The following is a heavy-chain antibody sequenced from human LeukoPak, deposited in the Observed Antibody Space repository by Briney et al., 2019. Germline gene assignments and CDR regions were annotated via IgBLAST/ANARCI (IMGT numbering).Heavy chain of an antibody. D-gene: IGHD3-10*01. V-gene: IGHV3-23*01. Sequence: GGSLRLSCAASGFTSSTYGMSWVRQAPGKGLEWVSTFGGSGASVYYADSVKGRFTVSRDNSKNTLYLQMNSLRVEDTAVYYCAKSGPYYYDYWGQGTLVTVSS. J-gene: IGHJ4*02. CDR1: GFTSSTYG. CDR2: FGGSGASV. CDR3: AKSGPYYYDY.